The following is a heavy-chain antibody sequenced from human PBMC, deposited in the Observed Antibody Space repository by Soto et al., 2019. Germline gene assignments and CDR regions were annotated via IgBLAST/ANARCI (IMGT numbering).Heavy chain of an antibody. J-gene: IGHJ6*02. CDR3: ARRHDFWSGYSYKYGLDV. D-gene: IGHD3-3*01. CDR2: IYDSGGT. CDR1: GFTVSSNY. Sequence: EVQLVETGGGLIQPGGSVRLSCAASGFTVSSNYMSWVRQAPGKGLEWVSVIYDSGGTYYADSVKGRFTISRDDPKNTVYLQMHGLRAEDTAVYYCARRHDFWSGYSYKYGLDVWGQGTTVTVAS. V-gene: IGHV3-53*02.